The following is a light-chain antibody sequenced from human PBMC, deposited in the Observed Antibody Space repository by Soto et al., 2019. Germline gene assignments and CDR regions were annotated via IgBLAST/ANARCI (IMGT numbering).Light chain of an antibody. CDR1: GSDVGGYDY. CDR3: SSYTSSSTYV. Sequence: QSALTQPASVSGSPGQSITISCTGTGSDVGGYDYVSWYQHHPGKAPKVMIYEVTNRPSGVSNRFSGSKSGNTASLTISGLLAEDEADYYCSSYTSSSTYVFGTGTKATGL. J-gene: IGLJ1*01. V-gene: IGLV2-14*01. CDR2: EVT.